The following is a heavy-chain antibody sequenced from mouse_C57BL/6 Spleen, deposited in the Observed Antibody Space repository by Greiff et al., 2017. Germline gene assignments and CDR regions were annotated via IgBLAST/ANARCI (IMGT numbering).Heavy chain of an antibody. CDR3: ARHYSNYDAMDY. V-gene: IGHV1-69*01. D-gene: IGHD2-5*01. CDR2: IDPSDSYT. CDR1: GYTFTSYW. Sequence: QVQLQQPGAELVMPGASVKLSCKASGYTFTSYWMHWVKQRPGQGLEWIGEIDPSDSYTNYNQKFKGKSTLTVDKSSSTAYMQLSSLTSEVSAVYYCARHYSNYDAMDYWGQGTSVTVSS. J-gene: IGHJ4*01.